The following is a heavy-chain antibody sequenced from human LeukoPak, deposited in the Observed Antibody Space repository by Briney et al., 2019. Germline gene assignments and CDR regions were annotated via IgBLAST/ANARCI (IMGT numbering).Heavy chain of an antibody. V-gene: IGHV3-30-3*01. J-gene: IGHJ4*02. CDR3: ARAGYSEKYSVLFLDY. CDR1: GFTFSSYA. D-gene: IGHD1-26*01. Sequence: QPGRSLRLSCAASGFTFSSYAMHWVRQAPGKGLEWVAVISYDGNNKYYADSVKGRFTISRDNSKNTVYLQMNSLRAEDTAVYYCARAGYSEKYSVLFLDYWGQGTLVTVSS. CDR2: ISYDGNNK.